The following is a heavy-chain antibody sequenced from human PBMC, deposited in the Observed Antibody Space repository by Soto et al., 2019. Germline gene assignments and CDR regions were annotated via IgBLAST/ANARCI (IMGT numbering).Heavy chain of an antibody. D-gene: IGHD2-2*01. Sequence: PGGSLRLSCAASGFTFSSYGMHWVRQAPGKGLEWVAVISYDGSNKYYADSVKGRFTISRDNSKNTLYLQMNSLRAEDTAVFYCAKDSVPATYYYYYGMDVWGQGTTVTVSS. CDR1: GFTFSSYG. V-gene: IGHV3-30*18. CDR2: ISYDGSNK. J-gene: IGHJ6*02. CDR3: AKDSVPATYYYYYGMDV.